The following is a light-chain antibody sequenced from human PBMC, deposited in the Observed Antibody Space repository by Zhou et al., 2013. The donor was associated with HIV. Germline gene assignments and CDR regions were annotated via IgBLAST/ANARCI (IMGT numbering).Light chain of an antibody. V-gene: IGKV1-33*01. Sequence: DIQMTQSPSSLSASVGDRVTITCQASQDISKYLHWYQQKPGKAPKLLIYAASSLQSGVPSRFSGSGSGTDFTLTISSLQAEDFVTYYCQQYDNLPPYSFGQGTKLEIK. CDR1: QDISKY. CDR2: AAS. J-gene: IGKJ2*03. CDR3: QQYDNLPPYS.